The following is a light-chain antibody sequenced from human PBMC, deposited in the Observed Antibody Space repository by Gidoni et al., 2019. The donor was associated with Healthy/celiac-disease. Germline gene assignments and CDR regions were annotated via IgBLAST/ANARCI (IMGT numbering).Light chain of an antibody. CDR3: HQSYSTPPST. V-gene: IGKV1-39*01. Sequence: DIQITESPSSLSASVGDRVTITGRASQSISSYLNWYQQKPGTAPTILIYAASSLQSGVPTRFSGRGSGTAFTPTISSLQPDDFATSSCHQSYSTPPSTFGQGTKLEIK. J-gene: IGKJ2*01. CDR2: AAS. CDR1: QSISSY.